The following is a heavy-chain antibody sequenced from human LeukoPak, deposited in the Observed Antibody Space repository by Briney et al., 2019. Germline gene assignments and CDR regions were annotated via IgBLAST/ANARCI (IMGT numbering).Heavy chain of an antibody. D-gene: IGHD2-15*01. CDR3: AKGRMGRNHHFDY. CDR1: GFTFSSYG. CDR2: ISYDGSNK. Sequence: GGSLRLSCAASGFTFSSYGMHWVRQAPGKGLEWVAVISYDGSNKYYADSVKGRFTISRDNSKNTLYLQMNSLRAEDKAVYYCAKGRMGRNHHFDYWGQGTLVTVSS. V-gene: IGHV3-30*18. J-gene: IGHJ4*02.